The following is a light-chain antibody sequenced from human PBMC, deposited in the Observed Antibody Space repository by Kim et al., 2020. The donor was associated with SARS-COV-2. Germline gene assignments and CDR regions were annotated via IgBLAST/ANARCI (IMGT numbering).Light chain of an antibody. CDR2: GQN. Sequence: ALEQTVSITCQGASLRSYFASWYQQKPGQAPVLVIFGQNNRPSGIPDRFSGSYSGNTASLTITAAQAEDEADYYCNSRDSTGNHFVFGTGTKVTVL. CDR1: SLRSYF. CDR3: NSRDSTGNHFV. V-gene: IGLV3-19*01. J-gene: IGLJ1*01.